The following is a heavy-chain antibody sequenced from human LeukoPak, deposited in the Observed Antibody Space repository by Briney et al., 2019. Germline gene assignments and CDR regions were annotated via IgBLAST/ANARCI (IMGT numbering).Heavy chain of an antibody. D-gene: IGHD3-22*01. CDR1: GGSISSYY. V-gene: IGHV4-59*08. J-gene: IGHJ4*02. CDR2: IYYSGST. Sequence: PSETLSLTCTVSGGSISSYYWSWIRQPPGKGLEWIGYIYYSGSTNYNPSLKSRLTISVDTSKNQFSLKLSSVTAADTAGYYCARLQRVGNSGYYFDYWGQGTLVTVSS. CDR3: ARLQRVGNSGYYFDY.